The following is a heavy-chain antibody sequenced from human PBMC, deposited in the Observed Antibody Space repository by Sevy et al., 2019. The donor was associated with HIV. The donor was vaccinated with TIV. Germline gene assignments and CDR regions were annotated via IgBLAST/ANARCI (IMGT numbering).Heavy chain of an antibody. V-gene: IGHV3-7*01. D-gene: IGHD6-13*01. Sequence: GGSLRLSCAASGFSLSTYWMSWVRQAPGKGLEWVANIKQDGSVKYYVDSVKGRFTISRDNARNFLYLQMNSLGAEGTGLYYCVRAIAADGSFWGQGTLVTVSS. J-gene: IGHJ1*01. CDR1: GFSLSTYW. CDR2: IKQDGSVK. CDR3: VRAIAADGSF.